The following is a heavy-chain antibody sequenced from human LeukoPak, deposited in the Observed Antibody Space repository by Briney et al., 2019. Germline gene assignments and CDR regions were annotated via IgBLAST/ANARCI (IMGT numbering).Heavy chain of an antibody. CDR2: ITDDGYNT. D-gene: IGHD6-19*01. CDR1: GFTFSSYA. CDR3: ARVTAVAGHFDY. J-gene: IGHJ4*02. V-gene: IGHV3-23*01. Sequence: GGSLRLSCAASGFTFSSYAMSWVRQAPGKGLEWVSTITDDGYNTYSADSVKGRFTISRDNSKNTLYLQMNSLRAEDTAVYYCARVTAVAGHFDYWGQGTLVTVSS.